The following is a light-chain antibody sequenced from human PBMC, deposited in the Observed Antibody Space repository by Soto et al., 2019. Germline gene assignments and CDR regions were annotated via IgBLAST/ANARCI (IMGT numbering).Light chain of an antibody. CDR3: ASYAGGNQV. CDR2: EVI. CDR1: SSDVGGYNF. V-gene: IGLV2-8*01. Sequence: QSALTQPPSASGSPGQSVTISCTGTSSDVGGYNFVSWYQHHPDKAPKLIIYEVIKRPSGVPDRFSGSKSGNTASLTVSGLLAEDEADYYCASYAGGNQVFGTGTKLTV. J-gene: IGLJ1*01.